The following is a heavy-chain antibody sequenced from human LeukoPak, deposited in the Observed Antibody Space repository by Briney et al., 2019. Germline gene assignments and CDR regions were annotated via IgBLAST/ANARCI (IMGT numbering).Heavy chain of an antibody. J-gene: IGHJ4*02. CDR1: GGSFNGFY. D-gene: IGHD5-24*01. Sequence: SETLSLTCAVHGGSFNGFYWTWMRQAPGKGPEWIGEINHSRDTSYTASLWSRVTISQDTSKNQFSLKLTSVTAADTAVYYCARGLGEGYPDSWGQGTLVIVSS. V-gene: IGHV4-34*01. CDR2: INHSRDT. CDR3: ARGLGEGYPDS.